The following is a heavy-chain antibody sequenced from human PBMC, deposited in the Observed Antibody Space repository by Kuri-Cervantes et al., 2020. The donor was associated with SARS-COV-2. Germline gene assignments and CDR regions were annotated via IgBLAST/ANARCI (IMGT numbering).Heavy chain of an antibody. CDR3: ARDGGLAAAGKFDY. CDR2: ISYDGSNK. CDR1: GFTFSSYA. Sequence: GGSLKISCAASGFTFSSYAMHWVRQAPGKGLEWVAVISYDGSNKYYADSVKGRFTISRDNSKNTLYLQMNSLRAEDTAVCYCARDGGLAAAGKFDYWGQGTLVTVSS. V-gene: IGHV3-30-3*01. D-gene: IGHD6-13*01. J-gene: IGHJ4*02.